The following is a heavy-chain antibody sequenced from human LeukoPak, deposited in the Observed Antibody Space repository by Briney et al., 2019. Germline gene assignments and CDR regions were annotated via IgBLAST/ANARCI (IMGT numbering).Heavy chain of an antibody. J-gene: IGHJ4*02. CDR2: LYSGGST. V-gene: IGHV3-66*01. Sequence: GGSLRLSCAASGFTVSNNDMTWVRQAPGKALQWVSGLYSGGSTTYADSVKGRFSISRDNLKNTLYPQMNSLRAEDTAVYYCARAFQYGSGTYPYSLWGQGTLVTVSS. D-gene: IGHD3-10*01. CDR1: GFTVSNND. CDR3: ARAFQYGSGTYPYSL.